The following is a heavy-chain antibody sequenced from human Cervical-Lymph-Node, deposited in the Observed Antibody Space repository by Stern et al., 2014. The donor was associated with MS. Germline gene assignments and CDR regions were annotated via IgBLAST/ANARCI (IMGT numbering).Heavy chain of an antibody. CDR2: ISSSGRAT. CDR1: GFTFSDYY. J-gene: IGHJ4*02. Sequence: VQLVESGGGLVKPGGSLRLSCAASGFTFSDYYMSWIRQAPGKGLEWVSYISSSGRATYDADSVKGRFTISRDNAMGSLYLQMNSLRVEDSAVYYCARGGSSWYRGLDSWGQGTVVTVSS. CDR3: ARGGSSWYRGLDS. D-gene: IGHD6-13*01. V-gene: IGHV3-11*01.